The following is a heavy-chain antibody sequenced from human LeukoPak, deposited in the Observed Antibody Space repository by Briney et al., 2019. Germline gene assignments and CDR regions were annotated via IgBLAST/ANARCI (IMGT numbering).Heavy chain of an antibody. J-gene: IGHJ6*03. Sequence: ASVKVSCKASGGTFSSYAISWVRQAPGQGLEWMGGIIPIFGTANYAQKFQGRVTITADESTSTAYMELSSLRSEDTAVYYCARAEGSGPIVDLFYYYMDVWGKGTTVTVSS. D-gene: IGHD3-10*01. CDR2: IIPIFGTA. CDR1: GGTFSSYA. CDR3: ARAEGSGPIVDLFYYYMDV. V-gene: IGHV1-69*13.